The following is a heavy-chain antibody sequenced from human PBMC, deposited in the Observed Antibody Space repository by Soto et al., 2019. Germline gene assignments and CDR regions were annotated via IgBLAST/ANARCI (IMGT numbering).Heavy chain of an antibody. V-gene: IGHV4-30-4*01. CDR3: ARGGGYDY. CDR1: GVSISSGDDY. Sequence: QVQLQESGPGLVKPSQTLSLTCIVSGVSISSGDDYWSWIRQPPGKGLEWIGYIYSSGSTYSNPSXKSSAXXSADTSKDQCSLKLTSVTAADTAVYYCARGGGYDYWGQGALVTVSS. CDR2: IYSSGST. J-gene: IGHJ4*02. D-gene: IGHD3-22*01.